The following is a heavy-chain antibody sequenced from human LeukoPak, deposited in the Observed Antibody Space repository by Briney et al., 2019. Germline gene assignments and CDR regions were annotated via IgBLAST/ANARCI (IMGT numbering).Heavy chain of an antibody. CDR2: IRSSGTTI. J-gene: IGHJ4*02. CDR1: GFTFNDYY. Sequence: GGSLILSCAASGFTFNDYYIIWIREAPGKGLEWVSYIRSSGTTIYYADSVKRRFTISRDNAKNSLYLQMNTLRAEDTAVYYCARDRFSGSYPLDYWGQGTLVTVSS. V-gene: IGHV3-11*01. D-gene: IGHD1-26*01. CDR3: ARDRFSGSYPLDY.